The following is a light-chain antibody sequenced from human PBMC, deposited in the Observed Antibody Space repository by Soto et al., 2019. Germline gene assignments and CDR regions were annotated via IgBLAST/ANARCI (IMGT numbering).Light chain of an antibody. CDR3: QQSYSTLSFT. Sequence: DIHMNQSPSSLSASVGDRVTITCRASQSISSYLNWYQQKPGKAPKLLIYAASSLQSGVPSRFSGSGSGTDFTLTISSLQPEDFATYYCQQSYSTLSFTFGPGTKVDN. CDR1: QSISSY. CDR2: AAS. J-gene: IGKJ3*01. V-gene: IGKV1-39*01.